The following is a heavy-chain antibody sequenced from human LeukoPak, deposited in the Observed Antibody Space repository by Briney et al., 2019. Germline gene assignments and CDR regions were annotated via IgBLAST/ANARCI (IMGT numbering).Heavy chain of an antibody. CDR2: ISYDGSNN. D-gene: IGHD3-9*01. Sequence: GGSLRLSCAASGFTFSSYAMHWVRQAPGKGLEWVAVISYDGSNNYYADSAKGRFTISRDNAKNSLYLQMNSLRAEDTAVYYCARDSDILASDAFDIWGQGTMVTVSS. CDR1: GFTFSSYA. J-gene: IGHJ3*02. V-gene: IGHV3-30*04. CDR3: ARDSDILASDAFDI.